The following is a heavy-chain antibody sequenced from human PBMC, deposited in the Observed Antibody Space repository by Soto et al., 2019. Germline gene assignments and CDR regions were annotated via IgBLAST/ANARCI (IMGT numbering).Heavy chain of an antibody. J-gene: IGHJ6*02. D-gene: IGHD3-16*01. V-gene: IGHV1-18*01. CDR1: GYTFTRYG. CDR3: AMVNVYVTPTPQHV. Sequence: QVQLVQSGAEVKNPGASVKVSCKASGYTFTRYGIGWARQAPGQGLEWMGWINTYNGNTNYAQNVQGRVTLTTDTYTITAYMELSSLRSNDTAIYYCAMVNVYVTPTPQHVWGQGTTVIVSS. CDR2: INTYNGNT.